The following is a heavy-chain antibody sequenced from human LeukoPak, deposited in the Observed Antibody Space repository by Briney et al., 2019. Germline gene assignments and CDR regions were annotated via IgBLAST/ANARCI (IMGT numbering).Heavy chain of an antibody. CDR2: ISYDGSNK. CDR1: RFTFSSYG. D-gene: IGHD5-18*01. Sequence: GGSLRLSCAASRFTFSSYGMHWVRQAPGKGLEWVAVISYDGSNKYYADSVKGRFTISRDNSKNTLYLQMNSLRAEDTAVYYCARDHQGRYSYGNLDYWGQGTLVTVSS. V-gene: IGHV3-30*03. CDR3: ARDHQGRYSYGNLDY. J-gene: IGHJ4*02.